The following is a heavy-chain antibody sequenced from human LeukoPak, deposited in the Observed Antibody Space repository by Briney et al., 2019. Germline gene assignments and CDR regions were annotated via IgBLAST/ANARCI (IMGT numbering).Heavy chain of an antibody. J-gene: IGHJ4*02. CDR2: INHSGST. CDR1: GGSFSGYY. CDR3: ARGNSYGSVYFDY. V-gene: IGHV4-34*01. D-gene: IGHD5-18*01. Sequence: PSETLSLTCAVYGGSFSGYYWSWIRQPPGKGLEWIWEINHSGSTNYNPSLKSRVTISVDTSKNQFSLKLSSVTAADTAVYYCARGNSYGSVYFDYWGQGTLVTVSS.